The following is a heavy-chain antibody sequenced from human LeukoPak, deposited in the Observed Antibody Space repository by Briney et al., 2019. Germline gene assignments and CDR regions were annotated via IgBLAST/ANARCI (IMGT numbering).Heavy chain of an antibody. J-gene: IGHJ4*02. Sequence: PGGSLRLSCAASGFTCSSYSMNWVRQAPGKGLEWVSSISSSSTYIYYADSVKGRLTISRDNAKNSLYLQMNSLRAEDTAVYYCASGWDGSGYYYFDYWGQGTLVTVPS. V-gene: IGHV3-21*01. D-gene: IGHD3-22*01. CDR3: ASGWDGSGYYYFDY. CDR1: GFTCSSYS. CDR2: ISSSSTYI.